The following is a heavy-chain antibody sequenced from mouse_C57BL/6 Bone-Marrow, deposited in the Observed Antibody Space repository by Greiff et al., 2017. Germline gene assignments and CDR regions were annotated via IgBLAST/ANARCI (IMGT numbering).Heavy chain of an antibody. CDR2: ISSGSSTI. V-gene: IGHV5-17*02. CDR1: GFTFSSFG. D-gene: IGHD1-1*01. J-gene: IGHJ1*01. Sequence: EVKVVESGGGLVQPGGSRKLSCAASGFTFSSFGMHWVRQAPENGLEWVAYISSGSSTIYYADTVKGRFTISRDNPKNTLFLQMTSLRSEDTAMYYCARRGYGSSYWYFDVWGAGTTVTVSS. CDR3: ARRGYGSSYWYFDV.